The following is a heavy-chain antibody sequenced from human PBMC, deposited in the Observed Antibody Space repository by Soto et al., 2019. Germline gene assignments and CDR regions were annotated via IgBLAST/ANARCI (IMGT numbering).Heavy chain of an antibody. CDR2: IIPILGIA. J-gene: IGHJ5*02. D-gene: IGHD6-19*01. Sequence: ASVKVSCKASGYTFTGYYMHWVRQAPGQGLEWMGRIIPILGIANYAQKFQGRVTITADKSTSTAYMELSSLRSEDTAVYYCARDLADSSGWYNWFDPWGQGTLVTVSS. V-gene: IGHV1-69*04. CDR1: GYTFTGYY. CDR3: ARDLADSSGWYNWFDP.